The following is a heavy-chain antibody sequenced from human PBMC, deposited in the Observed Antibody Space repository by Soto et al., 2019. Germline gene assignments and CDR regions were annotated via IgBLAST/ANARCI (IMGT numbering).Heavy chain of an antibody. V-gene: IGHV3-53*01. J-gene: IGHJ4*02. D-gene: IGHD6-13*01. CDR2: IYSGGST. CDR3: ARSSNSIAAAGTGFDY. CDR1: GFTVSSNH. Sequence: GGSLRLSCAASGFTVSSNHMSWVRQAPGKGLEWVSVIYSGGSTYYADSAKGRFTISRDNSKNTLYLQMNSLRAEDTAVYYCARSSNSIAAAGTGFDYWGQGTLVTVSS.